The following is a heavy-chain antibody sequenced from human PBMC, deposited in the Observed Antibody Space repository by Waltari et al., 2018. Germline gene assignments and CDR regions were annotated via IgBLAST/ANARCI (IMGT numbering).Heavy chain of an antibody. J-gene: IGHJ6*02. CDR2: IYGGGST. D-gene: IGHD4-4*01. CDR1: GGPISSYY. CDR3: ARDRTVPDEYGMDV. Sequence: QVQLQESGPGLVKPSETLSLTCTVSGGPISSYYWSWVRQPAGKGREWIGRIYGGGSTDYNPSRKSRVTMSVDTSKKQLSLKLNSVTAADTAVYYCARDRTVPDEYGMDVWGQGTTVTVSS. V-gene: IGHV4-4*07.